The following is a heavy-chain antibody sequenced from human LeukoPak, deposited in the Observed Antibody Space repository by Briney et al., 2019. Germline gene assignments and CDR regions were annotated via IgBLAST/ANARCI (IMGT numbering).Heavy chain of an antibody. J-gene: IGHJ4*02. V-gene: IGHV3-30*18. CDR2: ISYDGSNK. Sequence: LSGGSLRLSCAASGFTFSSYGMHWVRQAPGKGLEWVAFISYDGSNKYYADSVKGRFTISRDNSKNTLYLQMNSLRAEDTAVYYCAKADKRYYYDRSGLKGALDYWGQGTLVTVSS. CDR3: AKADKRYYYDRSGLKGALDY. CDR1: GFTFSSYG. D-gene: IGHD3-22*01.